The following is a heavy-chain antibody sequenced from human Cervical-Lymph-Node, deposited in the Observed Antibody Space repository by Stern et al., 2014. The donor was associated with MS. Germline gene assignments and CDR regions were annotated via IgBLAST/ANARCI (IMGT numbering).Heavy chain of an antibody. CDR3: ARVTSAYYYDSSGYYY. CDR2: LSASNGHT. D-gene: IGHD3-22*01. Sequence: VQLLQSGAELKKPGASVKVSCKASGYTFTRYGISWVRPAPRQGLEWMGWLSASNGHTNPALKLQGRVTMTTDTSTSTAYMELRSLRSDDTAVYYCARVTSAYYYDSSGYYYWGQGTLVTVSS. V-gene: IGHV1-18*01. CDR1: GYTFTRYG. J-gene: IGHJ4*02.